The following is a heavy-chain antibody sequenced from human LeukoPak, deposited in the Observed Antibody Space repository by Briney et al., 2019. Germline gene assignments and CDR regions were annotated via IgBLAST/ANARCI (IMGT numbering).Heavy chain of an antibody. D-gene: IGHD5-24*01. CDR3: ARSIHYYYYYGMDV. Sequence: APVKVSCKASGYTFTSYAMHWVRQAPGQRLEWMGWINAGNGNTKYSQKFQGRVTITRDTSASTAYMELSSLRSEDTAVYYCARSIHYYYYYGMDVWGQGTTVTVSS. J-gene: IGHJ6*02. CDR2: INAGNGNT. V-gene: IGHV1-3*01. CDR1: GYTFTSYA.